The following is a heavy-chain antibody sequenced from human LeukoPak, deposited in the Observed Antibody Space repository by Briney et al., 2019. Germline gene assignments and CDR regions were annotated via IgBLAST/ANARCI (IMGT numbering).Heavy chain of an antibody. V-gene: IGHV3-30*18. CDR2: ISYDGSNK. D-gene: IGHD4-17*01. J-gene: IGHJ5*02. CDR3: AKDDYGDYYVPSYNWFDP. Sequence: GRSLRLSCAASGFTFSSYGMHWVRQAPGKGLEWVAVISYDGSNKYYADSVKGRFTISRDNSKNTLYLQMNSLRAEDTAVYYCAKDDYGDYYVPSYNWFDPWGQGTLVTVSS. CDR1: GFTFSSYG.